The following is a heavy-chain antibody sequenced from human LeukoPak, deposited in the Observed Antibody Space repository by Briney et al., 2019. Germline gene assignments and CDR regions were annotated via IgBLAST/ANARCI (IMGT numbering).Heavy chain of an antibody. CDR2: IIPILGIA. V-gene: IGHV1-69*04. D-gene: IGHD3-22*01. J-gene: IGHJ3*02. Sequence: ASVKVSCKASGGTFSSYAISWVRQAPGQGLEWMGRIIPILGIANYAQKFQGRVTITADKSTSTAYMELSSLRSEDTAVYYCARADYYDSSGHAFDIWGQGTMVTVSS. CDR1: GGTFSSYA. CDR3: ARADYYDSSGHAFDI.